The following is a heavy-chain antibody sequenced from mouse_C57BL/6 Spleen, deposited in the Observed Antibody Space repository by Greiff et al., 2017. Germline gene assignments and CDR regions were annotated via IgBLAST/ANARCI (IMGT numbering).Heavy chain of an antibody. V-gene: IGHV1-4*01. D-gene: IGHD1-1*01. J-gene: IGHJ2*01. Sequence: QVQLQQSGAELARPGASVKMSCKASGYTFTSYTMHWVKQRPGQGLEWIGYINPSSGYTKYNQKFKDKATLTADRSSSTAYMQLSSLTSEDSAVYYCAREDYYGSRPYFDYWGQGTTLTVSS. CDR1: GYTFTSYT. CDR3: AREDYYGSRPYFDY. CDR2: INPSSGYT.